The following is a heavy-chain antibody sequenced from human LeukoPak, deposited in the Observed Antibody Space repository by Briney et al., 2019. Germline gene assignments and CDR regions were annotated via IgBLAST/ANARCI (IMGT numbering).Heavy chain of an antibody. CDR1: GFTFSSYE. CDR3: AKRVFGSSFDP. Sequence: GGSLRLSCAASGFTFSSYEMNWVRQAPGKGLEWVSAISGSGGSTYYADSVKGRFIISRDNSKNTLYLQMNSLRAEDTAVYYCAKRVFGSSFDPWGQGTLVTVSS. CDR2: ISGSGGST. V-gene: IGHV3-23*01. J-gene: IGHJ5*02. D-gene: IGHD3-16*01.